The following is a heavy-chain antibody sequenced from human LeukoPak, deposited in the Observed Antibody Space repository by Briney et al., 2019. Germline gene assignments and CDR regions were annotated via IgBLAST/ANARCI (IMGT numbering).Heavy chain of an antibody. CDR1: GYSISSGYY. CDR2: IYHSGST. Sequence: SETLSLTCTVSGYSISSGYYWGWIRQPPGKGLEWIGSIYHSGSTYYNPSLKSRVTISVDTSKNQFSLKLSSVTAADTAVYYCARNTPLGQQLVIHYWGQGTLVTVSS. D-gene: IGHD6-6*01. CDR3: ARNTPLGQQLVIHY. V-gene: IGHV4-38-2*02. J-gene: IGHJ4*02.